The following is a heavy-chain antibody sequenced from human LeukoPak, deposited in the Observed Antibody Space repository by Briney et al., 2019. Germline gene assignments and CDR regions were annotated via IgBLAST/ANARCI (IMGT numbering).Heavy chain of an antibody. V-gene: IGHV3-21*01. CDR1: GFTFNSYS. CDR2: ISSSSSYI. J-gene: IGHJ4*02. Sequence: TGGSLRLSCAASGFTFNSYSMNWIRQAPGKGLEWVSSISSSSSYIYYADSVKGRFTISRDNAKNLVHLQMNGLRVEDTAIYYCGRSSGIAAAGAGDDYWGQGTLVTVSS. D-gene: IGHD6-13*01. CDR3: GRSSGIAAAGAGDDY.